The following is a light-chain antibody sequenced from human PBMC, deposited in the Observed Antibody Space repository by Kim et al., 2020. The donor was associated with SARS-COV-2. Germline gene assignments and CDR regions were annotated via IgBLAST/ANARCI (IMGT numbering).Light chain of an antibody. CDR1: QGISNY. J-gene: IGKJ4*01. V-gene: IGKV1-27*01. Sequence: DIQMTQSPSSLSASVGDRVTITCRASQGISNYLAWYQQKPGRVPKFLIYAASTLLSGVPTRFSGSGYGTDFSLTISSLQPEDVATYYCQNYNGAPLTFGGGTKVDIK. CDR3: QNYNGAPLT. CDR2: AAS.